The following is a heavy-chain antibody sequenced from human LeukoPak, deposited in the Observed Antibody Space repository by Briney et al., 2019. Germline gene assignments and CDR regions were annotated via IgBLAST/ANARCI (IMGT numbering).Heavy chain of an antibody. CDR2: ISSSGSTI. J-gene: IGHJ4*02. D-gene: IGHD3-10*01. CDR1: GFTFSSYE. CDR3: ARFGSDYYGSGKRDY. Sequence: PGGSLRLSCAASGFTFSSYEMNWVRQAPGKGLEWVSYISSSGSTIYYADSVKGRFTISRDNAKNSLYLQMNSLRAEDTAVYYCARFGSDYYGSGKRDYWGQGALVTVSS. V-gene: IGHV3-48*03.